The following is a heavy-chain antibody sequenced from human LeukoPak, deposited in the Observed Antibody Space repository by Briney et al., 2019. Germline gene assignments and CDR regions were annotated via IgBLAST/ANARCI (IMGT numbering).Heavy chain of an antibody. CDR3: ARAPSEIGGYCPEYFRH. D-gene: IGHD2-21*01. V-gene: IGHV3-74*01. CDR1: GFTFSSYW. J-gene: IGHJ1*01. CDR2: IKSDGST. Sequence: GGSLRLSRAASGFTFSSYWMHWVRQAPGKGLVWVSRIKSDGSTNYADSVKGRFTISRDNAKNTVSLQMNSLRTEDTGVYYCARAPSEIGGYCPEYFRHWGQGTLVTVSS.